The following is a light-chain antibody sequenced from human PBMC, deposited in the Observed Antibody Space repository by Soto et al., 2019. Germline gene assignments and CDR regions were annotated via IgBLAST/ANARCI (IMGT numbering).Light chain of an antibody. CDR1: QGISSY. V-gene: IGKV1-9*01. Sequence: DIQLTQSPSFLSASVGDRVTITCRASQGISSYLAWYQQKPGKAPNRLIYAASTLQSGVPSRFSGSGSGTEFTLTISSLQPEDFAIYYCQQLDSYPITFGQGRRLEIK. J-gene: IGKJ5*01. CDR3: QQLDSYPIT. CDR2: AAS.